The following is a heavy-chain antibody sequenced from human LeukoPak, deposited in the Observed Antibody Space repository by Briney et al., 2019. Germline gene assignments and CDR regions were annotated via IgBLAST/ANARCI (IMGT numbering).Heavy chain of an antibody. D-gene: IGHD2-2*01. CDR3: AKSRPPGDDCSSTSCYNWFDP. CDR1: GFTFSSYG. CDR2: IRYDGSNK. J-gene: IGHJ5*02. Sequence: GGSLRLSCAASGFTFSSYGMHWVRQAPGKGLEWVAFIRYDGSNKYYADSVKGRFTISRDNSKNTLYLQMNSLRAEDTAVYYCAKSRPPGDDCSSTSCYNWFDPWGQGTLVTVSS. V-gene: IGHV3-30*02.